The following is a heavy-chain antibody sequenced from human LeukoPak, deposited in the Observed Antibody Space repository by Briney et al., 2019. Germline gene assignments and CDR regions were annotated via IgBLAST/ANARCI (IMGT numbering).Heavy chain of an antibody. J-gene: IGHJ3*02. CDR1: GGSISSYY. CDR3: ARDRVGYCSSTSCSDAFDI. D-gene: IGHD2-2*01. V-gene: IGHV4-59*01. Sequence: SETLSLTCTVSGGSISSYYWSWIRQPPGKGLEWIGYIYYSGSTNYNPSLKSRVTISVDTSKNQFSLKLSSVTAADTAVYYCARDRVGYCSSTSCSDAFDIWGQGTMVTVSS. CDR2: IYYSGST.